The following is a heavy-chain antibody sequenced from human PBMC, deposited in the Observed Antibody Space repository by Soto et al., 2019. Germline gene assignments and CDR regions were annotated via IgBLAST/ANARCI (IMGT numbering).Heavy chain of an antibody. CDR3: ARESEDLTSNFDY. CDR2: ISSTTNYI. V-gene: IGHV3-21*06. Sequence: GRSLRLSCAASGFTFTRYSMNWVRQAPGKGLEWVSSISSTTNYIYYGDSMKGRFTISRDNAKNSLYLEMNSLRAEDTAVYYCARESEDLTSNFDYWGQGTLVTVSS. J-gene: IGHJ4*02. CDR1: GFTFTRYS.